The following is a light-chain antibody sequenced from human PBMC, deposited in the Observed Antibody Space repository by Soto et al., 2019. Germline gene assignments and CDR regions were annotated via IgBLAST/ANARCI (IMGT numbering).Light chain of an antibody. J-gene: IGKJ1*01. V-gene: IGKV3-11*01. CDR3: QQYGSSPWT. Sequence: EIVLTQSPATLSLSPGERATLSCRASQSVSSYLAWYQQKPGQAARRLIYDASNRATGIPARFSGSGSGTDFTLTISRLEPEDFAVYYCQQYGSSPWTFGQGTKVDIK. CDR1: QSVSSY. CDR2: DAS.